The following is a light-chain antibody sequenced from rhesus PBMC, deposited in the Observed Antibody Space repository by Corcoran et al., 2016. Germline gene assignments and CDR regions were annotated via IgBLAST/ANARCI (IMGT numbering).Light chain of an antibody. CDR3: LQDYTSPLT. J-gene: IGKJ4*01. V-gene: IGKV1-94*01. Sequence: DIQMTQSPSSLSASVGDRVTVTCRASQGINKELSWYQQKPGKAPTLLIYAASSLQTGVSSRCSGSGSWTAYTLPISSLQPEDVATYDCLQDYTSPLTFGGGAKVEIK. CDR2: AAS. CDR1: QGINKE.